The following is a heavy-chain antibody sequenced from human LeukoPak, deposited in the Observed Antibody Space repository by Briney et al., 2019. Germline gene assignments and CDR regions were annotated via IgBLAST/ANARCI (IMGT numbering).Heavy chain of an antibody. D-gene: IGHD6-13*01. CDR2: INSDGGST. Sequence: PGGSLRLSCAAPGFTFISYWMYWVRQAPGKGLVWVSRINSDGGSTTYAESVKGRFTISRDNAKNTLSLQMNSLRAEDTAVYYCARVTSSRGAIDIWGQGTMVTVSS. CDR1: GFTFISYW. J-gene: IGHJ3*02. V-gene: IGHV3-74*01. CDR3: ARVTSSRGAIDI.